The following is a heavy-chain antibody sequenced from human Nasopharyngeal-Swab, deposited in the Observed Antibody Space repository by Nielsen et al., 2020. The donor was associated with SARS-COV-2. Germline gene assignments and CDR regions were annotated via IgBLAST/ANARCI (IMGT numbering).Heavy chain of an antibody. CDR3: ARATDYGSGSYYFLSQYYYYGMDV. D-gene: IGHD3-10*01. CDR2: INHSGSA. CDR1: GGSFSGYY. Sequence: SETLSLTCAVYGGSFSGYYWSWIRQPPGKGLEWIGEINHSGSANYNPSLKSRVTISIDTSKNQFSLKLRSVTAADTAVYYCARATDYGSGSYYFLSQYYYYGMDVWGQGTTVTVSS. V-gene: IGHV4-34*01. J-gene: IGHJ6*02.